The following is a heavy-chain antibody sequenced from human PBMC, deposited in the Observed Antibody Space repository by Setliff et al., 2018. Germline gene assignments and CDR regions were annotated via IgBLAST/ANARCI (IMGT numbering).Heavy chain of an antibody. Sequence: VGSLRLSCAASGFTFRSYWMSWVRQAPGKGLEWVANIKKDGSIKYYLDSVRGRFTISRDNAENSLTLQMNSLRVEDTAVYYCSRDLQGSGDYVVDYWGQGTLVTVSS. CDR3: SRDLQGSGDYVVDY. V-gene: IGHV3-7*01. CDR1: GFTFRSYW. J-gene: IGHJ4*02. CDR2: IKKDGSIK. D-gene: IGHD4-17*01.